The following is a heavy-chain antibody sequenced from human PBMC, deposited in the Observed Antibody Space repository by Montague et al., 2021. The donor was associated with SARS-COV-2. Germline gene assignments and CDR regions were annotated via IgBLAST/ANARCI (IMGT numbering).Heavy chain of an antibody. Sequence: SETLSLTCTVSGGPINSSYWSWIRQPPGKGLEWIGYIYYRGSTNYNPSLETRVTISVDPSKNQFSLKLSSVTAADTAVYYCAREDRWNWFDPWGQGTLVIVSS. CDR3: AREDRWNWFDP. CDR2: IYYRGST. J-gene: IGHJ5*02. D-gene: IGHD5-24*01. CDR1: GGPINSSY. V-gene: IGHV4-59*01.